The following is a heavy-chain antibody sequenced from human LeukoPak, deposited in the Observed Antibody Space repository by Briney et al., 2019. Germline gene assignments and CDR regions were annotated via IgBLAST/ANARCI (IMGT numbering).Heavy chain of an antibody. V-gene: IGHV3-48*03. CDR2: ISNGGGTI. Sequence: PGGSLRLSCVTSGFTFTSDDFNWVRQAPGKGLEWVSYISNGGGTIYYADSVKGRFTISRDNAKNSVFLQMNTLRAEDTAVDYCARDSYMFGSDYWGQGTLVTVSS. J-gene: IGHJ4*02. D-gene: IGHD3-10*02. CDR1: GFTFTSDD. CDR3: ARDSYMFGSDY.